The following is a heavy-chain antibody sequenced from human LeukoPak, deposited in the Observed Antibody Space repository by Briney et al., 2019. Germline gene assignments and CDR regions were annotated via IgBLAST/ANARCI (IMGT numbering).Heavy chain of an antibody. CDR3: ARDLFPQTYYYDSSGYYQADY. J-gene: IGHJ4*02. CDR2: MNPNSGNT. V-gene: IGHV1-8*01. Sequence: ASVKVSCKASGYTFTSYDINWVRQATGQGLEWMGWMNPNSGNTGYAQKFQGRVTMTRNTSISTAYMELSSLRSEDTAVYYCARDLFPQTYYYDSSGYYQADYWGQGTLVTVS. D-gene: IGHD3-22*01. CDR1: GYTFTSYD.